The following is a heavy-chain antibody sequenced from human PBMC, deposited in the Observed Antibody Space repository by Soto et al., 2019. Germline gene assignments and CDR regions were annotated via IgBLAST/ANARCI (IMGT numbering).Heavy chain of an antibody. CDR1: GGSISSYY. D-gene: IGHD2-15*01. V-gene: IGHV4-59*08. Sequence: SETLSLTCTVSGGSISSYYWSWIRQPPGKGLEWIGYIYYSGSTNYNPSLKSRVTISVDTSKNQFSLKLSSVTAADTAVYYCARHPYCSGGSCRTSFHFDEWGQGTLVTVSS. J-gene: IGHJ4*02. CDR3: ARHPYCSGGSCRTSFHFDE. CDR2: IYYSGST.